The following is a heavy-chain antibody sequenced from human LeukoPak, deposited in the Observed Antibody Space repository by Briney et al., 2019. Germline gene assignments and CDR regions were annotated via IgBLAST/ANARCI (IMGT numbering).Heavy chain of an antibody. V-gene: IGHV3-30*02. CDR1: GFTFSSYE. J-gene: IGHJ4*02. D-gene: IGHD3-10*01. CDR2: IRYDGTNK. CDR3: AQGGGSGTYAFDY. Sequence: GGSLRLSCAASGFTFSSYEMNWVRQAPGKGLEWVAFIRYDGTNKYYADSAKGRFTISRDNSKNTLYLQMNSLRVEDTAVYYCAQGGGSGTYAFDYWGQGTLVTVSS.